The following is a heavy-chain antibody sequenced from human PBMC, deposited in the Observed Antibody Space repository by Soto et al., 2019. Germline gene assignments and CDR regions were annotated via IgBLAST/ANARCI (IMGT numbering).Heavy chain of an antibody. J-gene: IGHJ5*02. Sequence: GGSLRLSCAASGFTFSSYAMSWVRQAPGKGLEWVSGIGGSGVSTYYADSVKGRFTISRDNSKNTLYLQMNSLRAEDTAVYYCAKEFPEYQLLPHHWFDPWGQGTLVTVS. D-gene: IGHD2-2*01. CDR3: AKEFPEYQLLPHHWFDP. V-gene: IGHV3-23*01. CDR1: GFTFSSYA. CDR2: IGGSGVST.